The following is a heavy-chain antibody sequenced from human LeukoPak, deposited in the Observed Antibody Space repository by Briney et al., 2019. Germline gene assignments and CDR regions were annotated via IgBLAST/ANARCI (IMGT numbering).Heavy chain of an antibody. CDR2: IIPIFGTA. V-gene: IGHV1-69*13. Sequence: GASVKVSCKASGGTFSSYAISWVRQAPGQGLEWMGGIIPIFGTANYAQKFQGRVTITADESTSTAYMELSSLRSEDTAVYYCARGVADCSSTSCYPYWFDPWGQGTLVTVSS. CDR3: ARGVADCSSTSCYPYWFDP. CDR1: GGTFSSYA. J-gene: IGHJ5*02. D-gene: IGHD2-2*01.